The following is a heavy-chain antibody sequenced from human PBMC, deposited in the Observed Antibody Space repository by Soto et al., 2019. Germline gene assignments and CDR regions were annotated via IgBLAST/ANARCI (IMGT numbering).Heavy chain of an antibody. V-gene: IGHV4-30-2*01. J-gene: IGHJ3*02. D-gene: IGHD1-26*01. Sequence: SETLSLTCAVSGGSISRGGYSWSWIRQPPGKGLEWIGYIYHSGSTYYNPSLKSRVTISVDRSKNQFSLKLSSVTAADTAVYYCARGTLGGAFDIWGQGTMVTVSS. CDR3: ARGTLGGAFDI. CDR1: GGSISRGGYS. CDR2: IYHSGST.